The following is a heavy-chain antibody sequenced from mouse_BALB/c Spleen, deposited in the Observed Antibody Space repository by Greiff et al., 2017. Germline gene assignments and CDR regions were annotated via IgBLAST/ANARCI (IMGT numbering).Heavy chain of an antibody. CDR2: ISYDGSN. V-gene: IGHV3-6*02. D-gene: IGHD1-1*01. J-gene: IGHJ2*01. CDR3: ASWRYYGSSYYFDY. Sequence: EVKLMESGPGLVKPSQSLSLTCSVTGYSITSGYYWNWIRQFPGNKLEWMGYISYDGSNNYNPSLKNRISITRDTSKNQFFLKLNSVTTEDTATDYCASWRYYGSSYYFDYWGQGTTLTVSS. CDR1: GYSITSGYY.